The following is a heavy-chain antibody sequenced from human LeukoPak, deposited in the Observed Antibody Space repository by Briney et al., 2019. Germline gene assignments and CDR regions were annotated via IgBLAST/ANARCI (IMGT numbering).Heavy chain of an antibody. Sequence: GGSLRLSCAASGFTFDDYTMHWVRQAPGKGLEWVSLISWDGGSTYYADSVKGRFTISRDNSKNSLYLQMNSLRTEDTALYYCAKDGEEGCSGGSCYSYYYYMDVWGKGTTVTVSS. CDR2: ISWDGGST. CDR3: AKDGEEGCSGGSCYSYYYYMDV. J-gene: IGHJ6*03. V-gene: IGHV3-43*01. D-gene: IGHD2-15*01. CDR1: GFTFDDYT.